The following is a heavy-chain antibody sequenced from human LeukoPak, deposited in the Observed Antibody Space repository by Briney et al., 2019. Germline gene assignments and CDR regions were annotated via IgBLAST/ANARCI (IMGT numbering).Heavy chain of an antibody. CDR2: IYPRDSDT. CDR1: GFSFINYW. Sequence: GESLKISCKGVGFSFINYWVGWVRQMPGKGLEWMGIIYPRDSDTRYSPSFQGQVTISADKSTNTAYLQWSSLKASDTAMYYCARQEYCSGGSCYTWFDPWGQGTLVIVSS. D-gene: IGHD2-15*01. J-gene: IGHJ5*02. CDR3: ARQEYCSGGSCYTWFDP. V-gene: IGHV5-51*01.